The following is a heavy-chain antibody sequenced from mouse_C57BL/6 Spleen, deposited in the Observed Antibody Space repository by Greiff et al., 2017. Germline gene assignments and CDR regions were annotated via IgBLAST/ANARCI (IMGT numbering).Heavy chain of an antibody. J-gene: IGHJ1*03. Sequence: QVQLQQSGAELVKPGASVKISCKASGYAFSSYWMNWVKQRPGKGLEWIGQIYPGDGDTNYNGKLKGKATLTADKSSSTAYMQLSSLTAEDSAVYFCARPTVVATRDWYFDVWGTGTTVTVSS. CDR3: ARPTVVATRDWYFDV. D-gene: IGHD1-1*01. V-gene: IGHV1-80*01. CDR2: IYPGDGDT. CDR1: GYAFSSYW.